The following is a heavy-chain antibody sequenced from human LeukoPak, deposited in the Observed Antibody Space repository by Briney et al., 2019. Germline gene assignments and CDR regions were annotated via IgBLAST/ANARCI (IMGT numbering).Heavy chain of an antibody. V-gene: IGHV3-48*01. D-gene: IGHD3-16*02. Sequence: GGSLRLSCAASGFTFSSYAMSWVRQAPGKGLEWVSAISGSSSTIYYADSVKGRFTISRDNAKNSLYLQMNSLRAEDTAVYYCARDRYDYVWGSYRHFDYWGQGTLVTVSS. CDR2: ISGSSSTI. J-gene: IGHJ4*02. CDR1: GFTFSSYA. CDR3: ARDRYDYVWGSYRHFDY.